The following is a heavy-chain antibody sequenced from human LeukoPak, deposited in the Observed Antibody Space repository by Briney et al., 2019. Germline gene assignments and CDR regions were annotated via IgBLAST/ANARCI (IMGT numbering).Heavy chain of an antibody. V-gene: IGHV3-30*03. Sequence: GRSLRLSCAASGFTFSSYGMHWVRQAPGKGLEWVAVTSYDGSNKYYADSVKGRFTISRDNSKNTLYLQMNSLRAEDTAVYYCARDSGSWPYNWFDPWGQGTLVTVSS. CDR3: ARDSGSWPYNWFDP. CDR2: TSYDGSNK. J-gene: IGHJ5*02. D-gene: IGHD2-15*01. CDR1: GFTFSSYG.